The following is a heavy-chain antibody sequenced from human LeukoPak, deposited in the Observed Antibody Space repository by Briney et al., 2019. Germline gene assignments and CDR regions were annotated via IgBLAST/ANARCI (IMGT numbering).Heavy chain of an antibody. V-gene: IGHV1-18*01. J-gene: IGHJ5*02. CDR2: ISAYNGNT. Sequence: ASVKVSCKASGYTFTSYGSSWVRQAPGQGLEWMGWISAYNGNTNYAQKLQGRVTMTTDTSTSTAYMELRSLRSDDTAVYYCARREWFGELSGFGPWGQGTLVTVSS. CDR3: ARREWFGELSGFGP. CDR1: GYTFTSYG. D-gene: IGHD3-10*01.